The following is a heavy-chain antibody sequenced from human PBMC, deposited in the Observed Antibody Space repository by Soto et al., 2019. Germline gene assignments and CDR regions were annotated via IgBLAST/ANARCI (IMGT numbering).Heavy chain of an antibody. J-gene: IGHJ5*02. CDR3: ARVKYGDYAWFDP. Sequence: LSLTCTVSGGSVSSGSYYWSWIRQAPGKGLEWVSYISSSGSSIHYADSVKGRFTISRDIAKNSLYLQMNSLRAEDTAVYYCARVKYGDYAWFDPWGQGTLVTVSS. CDR2: ISSSGSSI. D-gene: IGHD4-17*01. CDR1: GGSVSSGSYY. V-gene: IGHV3-11*01.